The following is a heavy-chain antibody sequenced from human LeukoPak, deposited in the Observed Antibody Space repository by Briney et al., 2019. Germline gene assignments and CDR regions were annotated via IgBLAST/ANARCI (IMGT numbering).Heavy chain of an antibody. CDR3: ARDPSNRYYTDV. V-gene: IGHV1-2*02. D-gene: IGHD1-14*01. Sequence: ASVKVSCKPSGYTFTTYYLHWVRQAPGQGLEWMGWINPKNGGTNYAQKFQGRFTMTRDTSINTAYMELSGLTSDDTAVYYCARDPSNRYYTDVWGIGTTATVSS. CDR2: INPKNGGT. CDR1: GYTFTTYY. J-gene: IGHJ6*03.